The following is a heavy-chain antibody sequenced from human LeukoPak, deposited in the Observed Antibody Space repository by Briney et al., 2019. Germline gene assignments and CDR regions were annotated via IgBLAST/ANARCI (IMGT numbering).Heavy chain of an antibody. D-gene: IGHD2-2*01. CDR3: TTMPLGYCSSATCYAYFDY. Sequence: GGSLRLSXAASGFTFSNAWMNWVRQAPGKGLEWIGRIKSKSDGGTTDYAASVKGRFTFSRDDSENTLYLQMDSLKAEDTAVYYCTTMPLGYCSSATCYAYFDYWGQGTLVTVSS. CDR2: IKSKSDGGTT. J-gene: IGHJ4*02. CDR1: GFTFSNAW. V-gene: IGHV3-15*01.